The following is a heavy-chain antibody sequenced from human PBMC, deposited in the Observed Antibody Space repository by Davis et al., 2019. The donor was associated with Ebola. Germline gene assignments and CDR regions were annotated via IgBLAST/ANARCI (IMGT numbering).Heavy chain of an antibody. D-gene: IGHD3-16*01. CDR1: GYSFTSYW. J-gene: IGHJ5*02. V-gene: IGHV5-10-1*01. CDR2: IDPSDSYT. Sequence: GESLKISCKGSGYSFTSYWISWVRQMPGKGLEWMWRIDPSDSYTNYSPSFQGHVTIPADKSISTAYLQWSSLKASDTAMYYCARHLGLYGWFDPWGQGTLVTVSS. CDR3: ARHLGLYGWFDP.